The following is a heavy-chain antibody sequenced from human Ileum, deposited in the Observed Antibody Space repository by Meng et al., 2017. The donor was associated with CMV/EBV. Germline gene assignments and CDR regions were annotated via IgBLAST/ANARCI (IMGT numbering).Heavy chain of an antibody. CDR2: INPNSGGT. J-gene: IGHJ4*02. V-gene: IGHV1-2*02. D-gene: IGHD5-18*01. CDR3: ARIIVSRGYSFDY. CDR1: GYTFTGYY. Sequence: QVQLGQSGAEVKKPGASVKVSCKASGYTFTGYYMHWVRQAPGQGLEWMGWINPNSGGTNYAQKFQGRVTMTRDTSISTAYMELNRLTSDDTAMYFCARIIVSRGYSFDYWGQGTLVTVSS.